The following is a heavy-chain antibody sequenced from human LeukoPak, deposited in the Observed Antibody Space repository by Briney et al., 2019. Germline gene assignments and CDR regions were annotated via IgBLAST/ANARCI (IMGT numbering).Heavy chain of an antibody. CDR2: IIDSGAGT. V-gene: IGHV3-23*01. CDR1: GFTFSSYA. CDR3: AKESCSSRCNFDY. Sequence: GGSLRLSCAASGFTFSSYAMNWVRQAPGKGLEWISSIIDSGAGTFYADSVKGRFTISRDNSKNTLYLQMNSLRAEDTAVYYCAKESCSSRCNFDYWGQGTLVTVSS. J-gene: IGHJ4*02. D-gene: IGHD2-2*01.